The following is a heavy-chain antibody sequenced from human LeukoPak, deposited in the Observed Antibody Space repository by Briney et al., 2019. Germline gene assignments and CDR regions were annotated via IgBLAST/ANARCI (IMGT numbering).Heavy chain of an antibody. CDR1: GYTFTSYG. CDR3: ARDLSDILTGYSD. D-gene: IGHD3-9*01. Sequence: ASVKVSCKASGYTFTSYGISWVRQAPGQELEWMGWISAYNGNTNYAQKLQGRVAMTTDTSTSTVYMELRSLRSDDTAVYYCARDLSDILTGYSDWGQGTLVTVSS. CDR2: ISAYNGNT. J-gene: IGHJ4*02. V-gene: IGHV1-18*04.